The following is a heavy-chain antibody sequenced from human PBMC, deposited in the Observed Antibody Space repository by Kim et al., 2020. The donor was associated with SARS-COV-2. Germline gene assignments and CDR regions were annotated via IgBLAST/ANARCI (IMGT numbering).Heavy chain of an antibody. D-gene: IGHD3-10*01. V-gene: IGHV4-31*03. CDR1: GGSISSGGYY. CDR3: ARDVRARGYYYGMDV. J-gene: IGHJ6*02. Sequence: SETLSLTCTVSGGSISSGGYYWSWIRQHPGKGLEWIGYIYYSGSTYYNPSLKSRVTISVDTSKNQFSLKLSSVTAADTAVYYCARDVRARGYYYGMDVWGQGTTVTVSS. CDR2: IYYSGST.